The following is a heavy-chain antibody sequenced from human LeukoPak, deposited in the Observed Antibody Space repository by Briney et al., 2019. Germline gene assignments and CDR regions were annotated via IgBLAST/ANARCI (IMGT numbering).Heavy chain of an antibody. Sequence: SETLSLTCTVSDGSISGYYWNWIRQPAGKGLEWIGRIYTSGTTTYSPSLNSRVTLSIDTSKDQFSLSLNSVTAADTAVYYCARGFSVAGMRSFDYWGQGILVTVSS. CDR3: ARGFSVAGMRSFDY. D-gene: IGHD6-19*01. J-gene: IGHJ4*02. CDR2: IYTSGTT. V-gene: IGHV4-4*07. CDR1: DGSISGYY.